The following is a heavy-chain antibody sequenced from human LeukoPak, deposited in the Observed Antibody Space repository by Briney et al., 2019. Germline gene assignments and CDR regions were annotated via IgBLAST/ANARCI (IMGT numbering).Heavy chain of an antibody. CDR3: AREIETSSGWFNGLVGF. CDR1: GDTFTNYG. Sequence: ASVKVSCKASGDTFTNYGITWVRQAPGQGLEWMGWISGYNGNTYYAQKLQGRVTMTTDTSTSTADMELRSLRSDDAGVYYGAREIETSSGWFNGLVGFWGQGTLVTVSS. CDR2: ISGYNGNT. D-gene: IGHD6-19*01. J-gene: IGHJ4*02. V-gene: IGHV1-18*01.